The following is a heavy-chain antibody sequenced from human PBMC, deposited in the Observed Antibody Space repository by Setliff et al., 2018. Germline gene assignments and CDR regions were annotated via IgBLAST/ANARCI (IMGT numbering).Heavy chain of an antibody. V-gene: IGHV4-34*01. CDR3: ARRYNFWSGYLDY. Sequence: SETLSLTCAVYGGSFSGYYWSWIRQPPGKGLEWIGEINHSGSTNYNPSLKSRVTISVDTSKNQFSLKLSSVTAADTAVYYCARRYNFWSGYLDYWGQGMLVTVSS. J-gene: IGHJ4*02. D-gene: IGHD3-3*01. CDR2: INHSGST. CDR1: GGSFSGYY.